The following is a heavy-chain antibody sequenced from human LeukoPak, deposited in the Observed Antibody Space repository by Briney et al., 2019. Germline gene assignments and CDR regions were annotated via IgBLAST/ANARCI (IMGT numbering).Heavy chain of an antibody. CDR1: GFTFSSYA. J-gene: IGHJ4*02. V-gene: IGHV3-64*01. Sequence: GGSLRLSCAAPGFTFSSYAMHWVRQAPGKGLEYVSAISSNGGSTYYANSVKGRFTISRDNSKNTLYLQMGSLRAEDMAVYYCARGRGSSSHWGQGTLVTVSS. CDR3: ARGRGSSSH. D-gene: IGHD6-13*01. CDR2: ISSNGGST.